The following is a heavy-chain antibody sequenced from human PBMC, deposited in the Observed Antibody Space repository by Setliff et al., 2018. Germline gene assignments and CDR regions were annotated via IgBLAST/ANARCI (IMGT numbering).Heavy chain of an antibody. D-gene: IGHD6-19*01. Sequence: ASVKVSCKASGYTFTSYGISWVRQAPGQGLEWMGWISAYSGGTNFPQTFQGRVTMTRDTSINTAYMELSSLTSDDTAVYYCARATRDGDGWYYEYSWFDPWGQGTLVTVSS. V-gene: IGHV1-18*01. CDR1: GYTFTSYG. CDR2: ISAYSGGT. CDR3: ARATRDGDGWYYEYSWFDP. J-gene: IGHJ5*02.